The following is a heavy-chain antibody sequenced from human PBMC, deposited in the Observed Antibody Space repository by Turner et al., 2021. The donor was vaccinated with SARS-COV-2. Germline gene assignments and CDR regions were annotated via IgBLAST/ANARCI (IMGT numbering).Heavy chain of an antibody. CDR3: VSEVVITTSQKYYYYYAMDV. J-gene: IGHJ6*02. CDR1: GGSIGSSSYY. D-gene: IGHD3-22*01. V-gene: IGHV4-39*01. CDR2: IYYSGST. Sequence: QLQLQESGPGLVKPSETLSLTCTVSGGSIGSSSYYWGWIRQPPGKGLEWIGSIYYSGSTYYNPSLKSRVTISVDTSKNQFSLKLSSVTAADTAVYYCVSEVVITTSQKYYYYYAMDVWGQGTTVTVSS.